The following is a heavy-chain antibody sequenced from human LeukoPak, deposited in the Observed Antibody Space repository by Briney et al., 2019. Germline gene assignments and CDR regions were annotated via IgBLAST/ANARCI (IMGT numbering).Heavy chain of an antibody. Sequence: GESLKISCKGSGYSFTSYWIGWVRQMPGKGLEWMGIIYPGDSDTRYSPSFQGQVTISADKSISTAYLQWSSLKASDTATYYCAINWKYCSSTSCWDAFDIWGQGTMVTVSS. CDR1: GYSFTSYW. V-gene: IGHV5-51*01. D-gene: IGHD2-2*01. CDR3: AINWKYCSSTSCWDAFDI. J-gene: IGHJ3*02. CDR2: IYPGDSDT.